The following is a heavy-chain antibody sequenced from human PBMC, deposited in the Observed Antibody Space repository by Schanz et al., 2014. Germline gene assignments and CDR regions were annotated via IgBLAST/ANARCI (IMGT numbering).Heavy chain of an antibody. D-gene: IGHD2-15*01. CDR1: GFTFSRFG. CDR3: ARDAVALVPEYFMDV. Sequence: QVQLVESGGGVVQPGRSLRLSCATSGFTFSRFGMHWVRQAPGKGPEWVALVWSDGNTKYYVDSVKGRFTISRDNSMNTLHLQMDGLRVEDTAVYYCARDAVALVPEYFMDVWGQGTLVTVSS. V-gene: IGHV3-33*01. J-gene: IGHJ4*02. CDR2: VWSDGNTK.